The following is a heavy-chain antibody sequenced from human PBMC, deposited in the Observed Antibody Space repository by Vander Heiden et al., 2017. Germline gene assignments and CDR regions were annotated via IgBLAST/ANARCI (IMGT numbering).Heavy chain of an antibody. CDR1: GGTFRNYA. CDR3: AGGSTSRPDV. J-gene: IGHJ6*02. V-gene: IGHV1-69*01. CDR2: IIPLFGTV. Sequence: QVQLVQSGAEVKKPGSSVKVSCRASGGTFRNYAITWVRKAPGQGLEWMGGIIPLFGTVNNAQKFQGRVTITAVESTGTAYMELTSLGSDDTAIYYCAGGSTSRPDVWGQGTTVTVSS. D-gene: IGHD2-2*01.